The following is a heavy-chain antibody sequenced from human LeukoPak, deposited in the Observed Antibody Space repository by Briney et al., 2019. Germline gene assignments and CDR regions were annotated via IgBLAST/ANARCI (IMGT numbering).Heavy chain of an antibody. CDR1: GFTFSSYS. CDR2: ISSSSSTI. D-gene: IGHD3-22*01. Sequence: PGGSLRLSSAASGFTFSSYSMNWVRQAPGKGLEWVSYISSSSSTIYYADSVKGRFTISRDNAKNSLYPQMNSLRAEDTAVYYCARADSSGYYHPINWGQGTLVTVSS. J-gene: IGHJ4*02. CDR3: ARADSSGYYHPIN. V-gene: IGHV3-48*01.